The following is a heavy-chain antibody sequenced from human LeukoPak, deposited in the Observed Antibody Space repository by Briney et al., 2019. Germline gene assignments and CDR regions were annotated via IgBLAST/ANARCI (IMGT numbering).Heavy chain of an antibody. CDR2: IWYDGSNK. J-gene: IGHJ4*02. V-gene: IGHV3-33*01. D-gene: IGHD1-26*01. CDR3: ARAPVGANSFDY. CDR1: GFTFSSYG. Sequence: GGSLRFSCAASGFTFSSYGMHWVRQAPGKGLEWVAVIWYDGSNKYYADSVKGRFTISRDNSKNTLYLQMNSLRAEDTAVYYCARAPVGANSFDYWGQGTLVTVSS.